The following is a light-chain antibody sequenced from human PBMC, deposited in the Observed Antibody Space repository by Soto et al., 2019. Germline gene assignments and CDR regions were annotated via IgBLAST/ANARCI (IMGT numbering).Light chain of an antibody. CDR1: QSSTNR. J-gene: IGKJ1*01. CDR2: DAS. CDR3: KHYGGLWT. Sequence: DIQMTQSPSTVSASVGDRVTITCRASQSSTNRLAWYQQKPGKASKVLIYDASNVESGVPSRFSGSGPGTEFILTSSSLKPDDFATYYCKHYGGLWTFGQGTRVDIK. V-gene: IGKV1-5*01.